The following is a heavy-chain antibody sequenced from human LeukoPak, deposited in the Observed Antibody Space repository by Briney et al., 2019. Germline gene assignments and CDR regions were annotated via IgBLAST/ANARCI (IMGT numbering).Heavy chain of an antibody. J-gene: IGHJ4*02. V-gene: IGHV4-39*07. CDR1: GGSISSSSYY. CDR3: TRGGSPADKTLWYFDS. CDR2: IYYSGST. D-gene: IGHD2-21*01. Sequence: PSETLSLTCTVSGGSISSSSYYWGWIRQPPGKGLEWIGSIYYSGSTYYNPSLKSRVTISVDRSKNQFSLKLSSVTAADSAMYFCTRGGSPADKTLWYFDSWGQGTLVTVSS.